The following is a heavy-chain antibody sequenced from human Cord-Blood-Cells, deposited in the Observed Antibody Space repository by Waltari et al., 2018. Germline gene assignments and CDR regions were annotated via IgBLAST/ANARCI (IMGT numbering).Heavy chain of an antibody. D-gene: IGHD6-6*01. CDR2: MNPNSGNT. Sequence: QVQLVQSGAEVKKPGASVKVSCKASGYTFTSYDINWVRQATGQGLEWMGWMNPNSGNTGYAQKFQGEVTMTRNNSRSTAYMELSSLRSEDTAVYYCARRRSSSYNGFDPWGQGTLVTVSS. J-gene: IGHJ5*02. CDR1: GYTFTSYD. CDR3: ARRRSSSYNGFDP. V-gene: IGHV1-8*01.